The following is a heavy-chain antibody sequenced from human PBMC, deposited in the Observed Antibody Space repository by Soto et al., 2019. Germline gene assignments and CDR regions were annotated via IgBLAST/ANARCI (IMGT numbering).Heavy chain of an antibody. CDR3: ARGQVLRFLEWTPPRYYYGMDV. CDR2: INHSGST. V-gene: IGHV4-34*01. D-gene: IGHD3-3*01. J-gene: IGHJ6*02. Sequence: SETLSLTCAVYGGSFSGYYWSWIRHPPGKGLEWIGEINHSGSTNYNPSLKSRVTISVDTSKNQFSLKVSTVTAADNAVYYCARGQVLRFLEWTPPRYYYGMDVWGQGTTVTVSS. CDR1: GGSFSGYY.